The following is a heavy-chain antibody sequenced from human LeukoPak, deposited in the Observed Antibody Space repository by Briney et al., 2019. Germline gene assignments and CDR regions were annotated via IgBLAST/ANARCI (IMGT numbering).Heavy chain of an antibody. CDR3: ARDWVYKIDY. V-gene: IGHV3-74*01. CDR2: INSDGSWT. Sequence: GGSLRLSCAASGNYWMHWVRQVPGKGLVWVSHINSDGSWTSYADFVKGRFTISRDNAKNTLILQMNSLRVEDTAVYYCARDWVYKIDYWGRGTLVTVSS. J-gene: IGHJ4*02. D-gene: IGHD5-24*01. CDR1: GNYW.